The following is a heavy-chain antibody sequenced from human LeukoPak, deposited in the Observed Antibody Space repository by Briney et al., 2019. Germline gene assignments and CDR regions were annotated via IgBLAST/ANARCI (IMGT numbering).Heavy chain of an antibody. V-gene: IGHV3-74*01. CDR2: IKSEGSNT. Sequence: GGSLRLSCAASGFTFSSDSMNCVRHAPGKALVWVSRIKSEGSNTNYADSGKGLFTIRRDNAKNTLHLEMNSLSAEEPAVYYCARGGYYGSGRYYFDSWGKGTVVNVSS. CDR3: ARGGYYGSGRYYFDS. J-gene: IGHJ4*02. CDR1: GFTFSSDS. D-gene: IGHD3-10*01.